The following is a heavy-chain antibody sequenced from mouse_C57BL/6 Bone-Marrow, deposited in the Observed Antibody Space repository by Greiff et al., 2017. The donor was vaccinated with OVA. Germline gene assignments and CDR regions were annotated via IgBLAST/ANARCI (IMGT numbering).Heavy chain of an antibody. CDR3: ARGRTTVVAAYWYFEV. J-gene: IGHJ1*03. CDR2: IDPEDGDT. V-gene: IGHV14-2*01. D-gene: IGHD1-1*01. CDR1: GFNIKDYY. Sequence: EVQLQQSGAELVKPGASVKLSCTASGFNIKDYYMHWVKQRTEQGLEWIGRIDPEDGDTKYAQKFQGKATITADTSSNTAYLQLSSLTSEDTAVYYCARGRTTVVAAYWYFEVWGTGTTVTVSS.